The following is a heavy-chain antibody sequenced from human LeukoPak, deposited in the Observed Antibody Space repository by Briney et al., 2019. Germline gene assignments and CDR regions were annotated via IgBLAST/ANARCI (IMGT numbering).Heavy chain of an antibody. Sequence: GGSLRLSCAASGFTFNSYEMIWVRQAPGKGLEWISYINPSGSTIYYADSVKGRFTISRDNAKNSLYLQMNSLRAEDTAVYSCAREVTGGGDRFDECGQGILVTVSS. CDR1: GFTFNSYE. J-gene: IGHJ4*02. V-gene: IGHV3-48*03. CDR2: INPSGSTI. D-gene: IGHD2-21*02. CDR3: AREVTGGGDRFDE.